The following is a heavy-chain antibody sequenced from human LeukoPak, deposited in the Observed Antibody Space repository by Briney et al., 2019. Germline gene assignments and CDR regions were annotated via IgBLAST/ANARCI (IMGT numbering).Heavy chain of an antibody. D-gene: IGHD6-6*01. V-gene: IGHV3-30*18. CDR2: ISYDGSNK. CDR3: AKARGSSGPFY. J-gene: IGHJ4*02. CDR1: GFTFSSYG. Sequence: GRSLRLSCAASGFTFSSYGMHWVRQAPGKGLEWVAVISYDGSNKYYADSVKGRFTISRDNSKNTLYLQMNSLRAEDTAVYYCAKARGSSGPFYWGQGTLVTVSS.